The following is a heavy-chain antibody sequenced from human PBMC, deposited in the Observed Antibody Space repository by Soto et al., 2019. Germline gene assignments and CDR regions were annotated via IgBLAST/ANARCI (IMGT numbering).Heavy chain of an antibody. CDR2: ITSRSTYT. CDR1: GFTFSDYY. J-gene: IGHJ4*02. Sequence: QVQLVESGGGLVRPGGSLRISCAASGFTFSDYYRSWIRQAPGKGLEWVSYITSRSTYTNYADSVKGRFTISIDNAKNSLYLQMNSLRAEDTAVYYCARGGMWDIVSTNWGQGTLVTVSS. CDR3: ARGGMWDIVSTN. V-gene: IGHV3-11*05. D-gene: IGHD5-12*01.